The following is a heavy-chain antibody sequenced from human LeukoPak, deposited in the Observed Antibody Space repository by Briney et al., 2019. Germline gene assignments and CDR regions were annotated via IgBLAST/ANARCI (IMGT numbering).Heavy chain of an antibody. Sequence: SETLSLTCTVSGGSISSSSYYWGWIRQPPGKGLEWIGSIYYSGSTYYNPSLKSRVTIPVDTSKNQFSLKPSSVTAADTAVYYCARDEYYDILTGYSLFDYWGQGTLVTVSS. J-gene: IGHJ4*02. CDR2: IYYSGST. D-gene: IGHD3-9*01. CDR1: GGSISSSSYY. CDR3: ARDEYYDILTGYSLFDY. V-gene: IGHV4-39*07.